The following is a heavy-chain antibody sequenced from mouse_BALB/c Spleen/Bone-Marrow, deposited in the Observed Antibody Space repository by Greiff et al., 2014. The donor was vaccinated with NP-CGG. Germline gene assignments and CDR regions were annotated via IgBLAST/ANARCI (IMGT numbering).Heavy chain of an antibody. V-gene: IGHV5-4*02. Sequence: EVNVVESGGGLVKPGGSLKLSCAASGFTFSDYYMYWVRQTPEKRLEWVATISDGGTYTFYPDSVKGRFTISRDNAKNNLYLQMSRLQSEDTAMYYCTRSGKRYGAMDYWGQGTSVTVSS. J-gene: IGHJ4*01. CDR3: TRSGKRYGAMDY. CDR1: GFTFSDYY. CDR2: ISDGGTYT. D-gene: IGHD2-10*02.